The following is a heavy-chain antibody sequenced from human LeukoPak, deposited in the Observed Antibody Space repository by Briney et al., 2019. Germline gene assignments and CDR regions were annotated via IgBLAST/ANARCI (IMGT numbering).Heavy chain of an antibody. Sequence: SETLSLTCTVSGGSISSYFCSWIRQPAGKGLEWIGRIDTSGSINYNPSLKSRVTMSVDRSKNQFSLKLRSVTAADTAVYYCARVGSLSRGRNWVDPWGQGTLVIVS. J-gene: IGHJ5*02. CDR1: GGSISSYF. CDR2: IDTSGSI. CDR3: ARVGSLSRGRNWVDP. D-gene: IGHD2-15*01. V-gene: IGHV4-4*07.